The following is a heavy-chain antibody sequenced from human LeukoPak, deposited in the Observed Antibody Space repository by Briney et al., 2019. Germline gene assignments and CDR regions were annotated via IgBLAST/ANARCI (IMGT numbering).Heavy chain of an antibody. CDR2: INHSGST. Sequence: SETLSLTCAVSGGTFSGYYLSWIRQPPGKGLEWVGEINHSGSTKYNPSLKSRVTISVDTSKNQFSLKLISVTAADTAVYYCARGGGGDIVVVPAATPRTFDYWGQGTLVTVSS. D-gene: IGHD2-2*01. CDR1: GGTFSGYY. V-gene: IGHV4-34*01. CDR3: ARGGGGDIVVVPAATPRTFDY. J-gene: IGHJ4*02.